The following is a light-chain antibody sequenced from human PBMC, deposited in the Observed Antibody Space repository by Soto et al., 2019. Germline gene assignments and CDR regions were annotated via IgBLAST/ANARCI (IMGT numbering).Light chain of an antibody. Sequence: DIQMTQSPSTLSASVGDRVTITCRARQSSSSWVAWYQQKPGKAPKLLIYDASSLESGVPSRVSGSGSGAAFSLTISSLQLADFATYYCQHYNSYSFTFGPVAKVVIK. CDR2: DAS. CDR1: QSSSSW. CDR3: QHYNSYSFT. V-gene: IGKV1-5*01. J-gene: IGKJ3*01.